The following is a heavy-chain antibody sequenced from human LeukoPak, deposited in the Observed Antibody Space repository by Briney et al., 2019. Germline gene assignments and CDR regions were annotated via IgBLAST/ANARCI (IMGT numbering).Heavy chain of an antibody. Sequence: SETLSLTCAVSGYSISSGYCWGWIRQPPGKGLEWIGSIYHSGSTYYNPSLRSRVTISVATSKNQFSLKLSSVTAADTAVYYCATSEWSNNWFDPWGQGTLVTVS. D-gene: IGHD3-3*01. CDR2: IYHSGST. V-gene: IGHV4-38-2*01. CDR3: ATSEWSNNWFDP. CDR1: GYSISSGYC. J-gene: IGHJ5*02.